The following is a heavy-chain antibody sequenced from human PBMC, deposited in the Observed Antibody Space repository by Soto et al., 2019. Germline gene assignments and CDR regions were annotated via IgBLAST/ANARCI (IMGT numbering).Heavy chain of an antibody. J-gene: IGHJ5*02. CDR2: IYHSGT. D-gene: IGHD2-21*02. CDR3: ARKLITSTTKGDTNWFDP. V-gene: IGHV4-38-2*01. Sequence: TLSLTCAVSGYPITSGYYWGWIRQPPGKGLEWIGSIYHSGTYYSPSLKSRVTMSIDTSKNRFSLKLNSVTAADTAVYFCARKLITSTTKGDTNWFDPWGQGTLVTVSS. CDR1: GYPITSGYY.